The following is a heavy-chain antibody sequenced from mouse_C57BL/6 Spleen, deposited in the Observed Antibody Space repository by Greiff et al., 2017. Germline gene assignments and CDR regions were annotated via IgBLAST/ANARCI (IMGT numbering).Heavy chain of an antibody. CDR3: AREGFYYGSPRYFDV. V-gene: IGHV3-6*01. CDR2: ISYDGSN. CDR1: GYSITRGYY. D-gene: IGHD1-1*01. Sequence: EVKLVESGPGLVKPSQSLSLTCSVTGYSITRGYYWNWLRQFPGNKLEWMGYISYDGSNNYNPSLKNRISITRDTSKNQFFLKLNSVTTEDTATYYCAREGFYYGSPRYFDVWGTGTTVTVSS. J-gene: IGHJ1*03.